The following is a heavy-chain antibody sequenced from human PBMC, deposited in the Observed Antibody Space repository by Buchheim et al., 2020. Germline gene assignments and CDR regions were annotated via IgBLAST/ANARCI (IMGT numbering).Heavy chain of an antibody. Sequence: EVQLVESGGGLVQPGGSLRLSCAASGFTFSSHWMQWVRQGPGEGLVWVSRISGDRSGITYADSVRGRFTISRDNAKNTLYLQMNSLRAEDTAVYYCGRVTLGATGLDSWGQGT. CDR1: GFTFSSHW. J-gene: IGHJ4*02. V-gene: IGHV3-74*01. CDR3: GRVTLGATGLDS. CDR2: ISGDRSGI. D-gene: IGHD1-26*01.